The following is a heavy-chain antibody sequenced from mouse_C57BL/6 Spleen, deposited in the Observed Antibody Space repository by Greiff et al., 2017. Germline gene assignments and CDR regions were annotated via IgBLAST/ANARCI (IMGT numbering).Heavy chain of an antibody. CDR2: INPSSGYT. V-gene: IGHV1-4*01. J-gene: IGHJ1*03. D-gene: IGHD1-1*01. CDR3: ARSALYYGSSADV. Sequence: VQLQQSGAELARPGASVKMSCKASGYTFISYTMHWVKQRPGQGLEWIGYINPSSGYTKYNQKFKDKATLTADKSSSTAYMQLSSLTSEDSAVYYCARSALYYGSSADVWGTGTTVTVSS. CDR1: GYTFISYT.